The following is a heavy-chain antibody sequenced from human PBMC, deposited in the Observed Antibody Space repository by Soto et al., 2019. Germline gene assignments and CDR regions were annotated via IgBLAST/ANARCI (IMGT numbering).Heavy chain of an antibody. CDR3: TRDIGGRGGY. D-gene: IGHD3-16*01. CDR1: GFIFSSYW. J-gene: IGHJ4*02. CDR2: TNEDGSIT. Sequence: EVQLVESGGGLVQPGGSLRLSCEVSGFIFSSYWMHWVRQVPGKGLVWVSRTNEDGSITNYADSVRGRFTISRDNAKNTLYLEMNSRRVEDTAVYYCTRDIGGRGGYWGQGTLVTVSS. V-gene: IGHV3-74*01.